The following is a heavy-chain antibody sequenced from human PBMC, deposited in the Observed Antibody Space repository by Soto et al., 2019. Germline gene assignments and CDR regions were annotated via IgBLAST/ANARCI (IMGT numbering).Heavy chain of an antibody. V-gene: IGHV1-2*04. CDR1: GYTFTGYY. D-gene: IGHD5-18*01. J-gene: IGHJ6*02. CDR2: INPNSGGT. CDR3: ARATAMVTSISENYYYGMDV. Sequence: ASVKVSCKASGYTFTGYYMHWVRQAPGQGLEWMGWINPNSGGTNYAQKFQGWVTMTRDTSISTAYMELSRLRSDDTAVYYCARATAMVTSISENYYYGMDVWGQGTTVTVSS.